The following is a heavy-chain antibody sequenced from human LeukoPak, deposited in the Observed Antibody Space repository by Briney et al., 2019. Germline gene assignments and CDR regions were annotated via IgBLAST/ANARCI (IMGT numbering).Heavy chain of an antibody. V-gene: IGHV3-23*01. J-gene: IGHJ3*02. Sequence: SGGSLRLSCAASGFTFSSYAMSWVRQAPGKGLEWVSAISGSGGSTYYADSVKGRFTISRDNSKNTLYLRMNSLRAEDTAVYYCARRYDSSGYYPPDAFDIWGQGTMVTVSS. CDR1: GFTFSSYA. CDR2: ISGSGGST. D-gene: IGHD3-22*01. CDR3: ARRYDSSGYYPPDAFDI.